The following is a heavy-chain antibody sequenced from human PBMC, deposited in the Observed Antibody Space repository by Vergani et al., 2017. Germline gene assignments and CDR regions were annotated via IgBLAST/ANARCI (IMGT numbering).Heavy chain of an antibody. CDR3: ARGRVGLHV. Sequence: QVQLQQWGAGLLKPSETLSLTCGVYGGSFSGYYGTWIRQTPEKGLEWIGEINHSGDTNYNPYLKSRLTISIDMSKNQFFLTLRSVTAADTAFYYCARGRVGLHVWGRGTAVTVSS. CDR1: GGSFSGYY. J-gene: IGHJ6*04. V-gene: IGHV4-34*02. CDR2: INHSGDT.